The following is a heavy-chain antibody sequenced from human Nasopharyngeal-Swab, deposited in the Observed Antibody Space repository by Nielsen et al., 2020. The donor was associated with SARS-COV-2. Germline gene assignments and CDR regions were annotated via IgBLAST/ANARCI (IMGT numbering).Heavy chain of an antibody. V-gene: IGHV4-38-2*02. CDR3: ARDGYGDYGLDY. D-gene: IGHD4-17*01. CDR2: IYHSGST. Sequence: RQAPGKGLEWIGSIYHSGSTYYNPSLNSRVTISVDTSKNQFSLKLSSVTAADTAVYYCARDGYGDYGLDYWGQGTLVTVSS. J-gene: IGHJ4*02.